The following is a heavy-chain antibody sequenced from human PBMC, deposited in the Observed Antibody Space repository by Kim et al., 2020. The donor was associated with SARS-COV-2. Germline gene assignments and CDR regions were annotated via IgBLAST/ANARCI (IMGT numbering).Heavy chain of an antibody. D-gene: IGHD6-19*01. CDR1: GFTFSSYE. J-gene: IGHJ4*02. CDR2: ISGSGSII. V-gene: IGHV3-48*03. Sequence: GGSLRLSCGASGFTFSSYEMNWVRQAPGKGLEWVSYISGSGSIIYYADSVRGRFSISRDNAKNSLYLQMNSLRAEDTAVYYCARDSFSVAAEFDYWGQGTLVTVSS. CDR3: ARDSFSVAAEFDY.